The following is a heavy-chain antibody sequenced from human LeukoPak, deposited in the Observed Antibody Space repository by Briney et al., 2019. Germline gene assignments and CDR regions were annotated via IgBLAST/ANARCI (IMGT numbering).Heavy chain of an antibody. D-gene: IGHD6-13*01. V-gene: IGHV3-23*01. CDR3: EKDRAGTGGFDY. CDR2: ISGDGGST. CDR1: GFTFSSYA. Sequence: GGSLRLSCAASGFTFSSYAISWIRQAPGKGLEWVSFISGDGGSTFYADSVKGRFTISRDNSKNTLYLQMNSLRAEDTAVYYCEKDRAGTGGFDYWGQGTLVTVSS. J-gene: IGHJ4*02.